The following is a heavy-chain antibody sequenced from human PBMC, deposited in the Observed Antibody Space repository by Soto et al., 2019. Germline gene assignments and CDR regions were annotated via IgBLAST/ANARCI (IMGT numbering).Heavy chain of an antibody. CDR2: IYYSGST. J-gene: IGHJ1*01. CDR1: GGSISSYY. CDR3: AREGDYYDSSGFYTSGLQH. V-gene: IGHV4-59*01. D-gene: IGHD3-22*01. Sequence: SETLSLTCTVSGGSISSYYWSWIRQPPGKGLEWIGYIYYSGSTNYNPSLKSRVTISVDTSKNQFSLKLSSVTAADTAVYYCAREGDYYDSSGFYTSGLQHWGQGTLVTVS.